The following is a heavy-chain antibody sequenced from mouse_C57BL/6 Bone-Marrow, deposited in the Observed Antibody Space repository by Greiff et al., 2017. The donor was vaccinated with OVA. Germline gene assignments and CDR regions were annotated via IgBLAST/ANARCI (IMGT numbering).Heavy chain of an antibody. J-gene: IGHJ2*01. CDR1: GFTFSIYG. V-gene: IGHV5-6*02. CDR2: ISSGGSYT. D-gene: IGHD1-2*01. Sequence: DVKLVESGGDLVKPGGSLKLSCAASGFTFSIYGMSWVRQTPDKRLEWVATISSGGSYTYYPDSVKGRFTISRDNAKNTLYLQMSSLKSEDTAMYYCARHGGRRFDYWGQGTTLTVSS. CDR3: ARHGGRRFDY.